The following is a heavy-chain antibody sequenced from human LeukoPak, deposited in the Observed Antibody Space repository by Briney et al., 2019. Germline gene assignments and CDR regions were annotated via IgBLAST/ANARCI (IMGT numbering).Heavy chain of an antibody. CDR1: GFSVNIFE. CDR3: ARRFDS. J-gene: IGHJ4*02. V-gene: IGHV3-48*03. CDR2: ITSSGVVI. Sequence: HPGGSLRLSCAASGFSVNIFEMNWVRQAPGKGLEWISQITSSGVVIYADSVKGRFTISRDNAKNSLYLQMNNLRVEDTAVYYCARRFDSWSQGTLVTVSS.